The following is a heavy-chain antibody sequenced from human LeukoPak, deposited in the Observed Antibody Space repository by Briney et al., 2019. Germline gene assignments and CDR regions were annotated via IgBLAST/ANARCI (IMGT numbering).Heavy chain of an antibody. CDR1: GGSISSSSYY. V-gene: IGHV4-39*01. CDR3: ARHHYGSGSYYQH. J-gene: IGHJ4*02. Sequence: ASETLSLTCTVSGGSISSSSYYWGWIRQPPGKGLEWIGSIYYSGSTYYNPSLKSRVTISVDTSKNQFSLKLSSVTAADTAVYYCARHHYGSGSYYQHWGQGTLVTVSS. D-gene: IGHD3-10*01. CDR2: IYYSGST.